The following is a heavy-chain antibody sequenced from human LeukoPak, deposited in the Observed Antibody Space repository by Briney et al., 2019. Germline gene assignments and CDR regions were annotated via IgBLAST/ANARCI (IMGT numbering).Heavy chain of an antibody. J-gene: IGHJ4*02. Sequence: PGGSLRLSCAASGFTLSYYWMSWVRQAPGKGLEWVANIKQDGSEKYYVDSVKGRFTISRDNAKNSLYLQMNSLKAEDTAVYYCASNLYSSSWYSDYWGQGTLVTVSS. CDR3: ASNLYSSSWYSDY. CDR1: GFTLSYYW. V-gene: IGHV3-7*01. D-gene: IGHD6-13*01. CDR2: IKQDGSEK.